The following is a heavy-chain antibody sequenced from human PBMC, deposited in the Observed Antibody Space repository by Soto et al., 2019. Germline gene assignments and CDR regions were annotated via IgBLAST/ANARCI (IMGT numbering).Heavy chain of an antibody. CDR2: ISSSSSYI. D-gene: IGHD3-16*02. V-gene: IGHV3-21*01. CDR1: GFTFSSYS. J-gene: IGHJ4*02. Sequence: PGGSLRLSCAASGFTFSSYSMNWVRQAPGKGLEWVSSISSSSSYIYYADSVKGRFTISRDNAKNPLYLQMNSLRAEDTAVYYCARHQYDYVWGSYRHWGQGTLVTVSS. CDR3: ARHQYDYVWGSYRH.